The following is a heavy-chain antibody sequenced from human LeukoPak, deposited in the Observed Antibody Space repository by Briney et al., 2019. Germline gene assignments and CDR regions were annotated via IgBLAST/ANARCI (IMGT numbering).Heavy chain of an antibody. V-gene: IGHV3-48*04. CDR1: GFTFSSYS. CDR2: ISSSSSTI. CDR3: ARDRTVVVPAAIPYNWFDP. J-gene: IGHJ5*02. Sequence: PGGSLRLSCAASGFTFSSYSMNWVRQAPGKGLEWASYISSSSSTIYYADSVKGRFTISRDNAKNSLYLRMNSLRAEDTAVYYCARDRTVVVPAAIPYNWFDPWGQGTLVTVSS. D-gene: IGHD2-2*01.